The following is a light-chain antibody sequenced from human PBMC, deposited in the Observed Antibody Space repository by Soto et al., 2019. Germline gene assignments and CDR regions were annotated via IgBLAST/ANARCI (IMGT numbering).Light chain of an antibody. CDR3: LQDHDDSWT. CDR2: AAS. V-gene: IGKV1-5*01. Sequence: DIQMTQSPSTLSASVGERVTITCLASQSSSNWFAWYQQKPWNAPTPLIYAASNLQSGVPSRFRGSRSGTEFTLTVSSLQPEDFATYYCLQDHDDSWTFGQGTKVDI. J-gene: IGKJ1*01. CDR1: QSSSNW.